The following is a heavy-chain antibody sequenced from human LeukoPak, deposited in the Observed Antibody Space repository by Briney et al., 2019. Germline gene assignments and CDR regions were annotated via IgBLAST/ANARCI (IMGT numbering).Heavy chain of an antibody. D-gene: IGHD3-10*01. V-gene: IGHV3-64*01. Sequence: PGGSLRLSCAASGFTFSTYAMHWVRQAPGKGLEYVSGITSNGRSTSYANSVKGRFTISRDNSKNTLYLQMGSLRAEDMAVYYCARGPTYYYASGTDYWGQGTLVTVSS. J-gene: IGHJ4*02. CDR3: ARGPTYYYASGTDY. CDR1: GFTFSTYA. CDR2: ITSNGRST.